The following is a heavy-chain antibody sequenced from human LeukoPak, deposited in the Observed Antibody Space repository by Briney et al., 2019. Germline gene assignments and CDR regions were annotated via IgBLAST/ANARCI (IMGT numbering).Heavy chain of an antibody. CDR1: GSSVNSGTYY. J-gene: IGHJ5*02. V-gene: IGHV4-39*07. CDR2: IYYSGSA. D-gene: IGHD6-13*01. CDR3: ARDPHIAAAGHNWFDP. Sequence: SETLSLTCTVSGSSVNSGTYYWGWIRQPPGKGLEWIGDIYYSGSAYYNPSLKSRVTMSVDTSKDQFSLKLSSVTAADTAVYYCARDPHIAAAGHNWFDPWGQGTLVTVSS.